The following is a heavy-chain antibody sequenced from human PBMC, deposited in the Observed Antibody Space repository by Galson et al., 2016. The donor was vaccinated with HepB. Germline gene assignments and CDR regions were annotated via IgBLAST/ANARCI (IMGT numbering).Heavy chain of an antibody. D-gene: IGHD3-16*01. CDR2: INAGNGNT. CDR1: GYTFTSYA. V-gene: IGHV1-3*01. CDR3: AKEGTRGPYYDYLWGSGWFDP. Sequence: SVKVSCKASGYTFTSYAIHWVRQAPGQRLEWMGWINAGNGNTKYSQKFQGRVTITRDTSASTAYMELSSLRSEDTAVYYCAKEGTRGPYYDYLWGSGWFDPWGQGTLVTVSS. J-gene: IGHJ5*02.